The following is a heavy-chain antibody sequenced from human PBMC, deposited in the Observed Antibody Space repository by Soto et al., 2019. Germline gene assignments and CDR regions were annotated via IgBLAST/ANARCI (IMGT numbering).Heavy chain of an antibody. D-gene: IGHD5-12*01. CDR2: INPYNGNT. CDR1: GYTFTSYG. Sequence: GASVKVSCKASGYTFTSYGISWVRQAPGQGLEWMGWINPYNGNTNYAQKLQGRVTMTTDTSISTAYMELSRLRSDDTAVYYCARGVATNTEYYLDYWGQGTLVIVSS. CDR3: ARGVATNTEYYLDY. J-gene: IGHJ4*02. V-gene: IGHV1-18*01.